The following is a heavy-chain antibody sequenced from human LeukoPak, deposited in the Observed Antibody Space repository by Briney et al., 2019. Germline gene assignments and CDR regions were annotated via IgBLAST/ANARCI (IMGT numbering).Heavy chain of an antibody. V-gene: IGHV3-11*01. D-gene: IGHD2-2*01. J-gene: IGHJ6*02. CDR3: ARDRVGYCSSTSCYNYYYGMDV. Sequence: GVSLRLSCAASGFTFSDYYMSWIRQAPGKGLEWVSYISSSGSTIYYADSVKGRFTISRDNAKNSLYLQMNSLRAEDTAVYYCARDRVGYCSSTSCYNYYYGMDVWGQGTTVTVSS. CDR2: ISSSGSTI. CDR1: GFTFSDYY.